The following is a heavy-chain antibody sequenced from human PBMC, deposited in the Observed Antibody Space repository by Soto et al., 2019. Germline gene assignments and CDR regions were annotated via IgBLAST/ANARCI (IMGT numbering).Heavy chain of an antibody. CDR1: GFPFSAFA. J-gene: IGHJ5*02. CDR2: IGGSGASI. D-gene: IGHD3-10*01. V-gene: IGHV3-23*01. CDR3: AIAVRPLSWFHP. Sequence: EVQLLESGGDVVQPGGSLRLSCATSGFPFSAFAMNWVSHAPGKGLEWVSGIGGSGASIYYADSVKGRFTISRDNSKNTVYLQMNSLRAEDTAFDSCAIAVRPLSWFHPWGQGTLVTVSS.